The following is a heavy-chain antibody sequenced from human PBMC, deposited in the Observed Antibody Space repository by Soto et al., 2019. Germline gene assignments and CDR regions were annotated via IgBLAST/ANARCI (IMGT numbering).Heavy chain of an antibody. CDR1: GGTFSSYA. CDR3: AKDEVYRGPAAIRGPYSWFDP. J-gene: IGHJ5*02. D-gene: IGHD2-2*02. Sequence: SVKVSCKASGGTFSSYAISWVRQAPGQGLEWMGGIIPIFGTANYAQKFQGRVTITADESTSTAYMELNSLRAEDTAVYYCAKDEVYRGPAAIRGPYSWFDPWGQGTLVTVSS. CDR2: IIPIFGTA. V-gene: IGHV1-69*13.